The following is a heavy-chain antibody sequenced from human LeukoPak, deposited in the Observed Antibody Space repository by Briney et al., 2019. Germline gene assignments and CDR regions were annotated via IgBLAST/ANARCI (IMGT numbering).Heavy chain of an antibody. J-gene: IGHJ5*02. V-gene: IGHV4-59*08. CDR1: GGSISSYY. CDR2: IYYSGST. D-gene: IGHD1-26*01. Sequence: SETLSLTCTVSGGSISSYYWSWIRQPPGKGLEWIGYIYYSGSTNYNPSLKSRVTISVDTSKNQFSLKLSSVTAADTAVYYCARRYALVGATTWDWFDPWGQGTLVTVSS. CDR3: ARRYALVGATTWDWFDP.